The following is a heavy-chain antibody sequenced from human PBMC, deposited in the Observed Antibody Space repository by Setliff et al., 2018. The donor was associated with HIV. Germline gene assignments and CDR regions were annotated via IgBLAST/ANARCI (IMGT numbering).Heavy chain of an antibody. CDR2: IIPNSGGT. CDR1: GYTFTGYY. J-gene: IGHJ3*02. V-gene: IGHV1-2*06. CDR3: ASPLDYYGWGAFDI. Sequence: GASVKVSCKASGYTFTGYYVHWVRQAPGQGLEWMGRIIPNSGGTNYAQKFQGRVTMTRDTSISTAYMELTRLRSDDTAVYYCASPLDYYGWGAFDIWGQGTMVTVSS. D-gene: IGHD3-10*01.